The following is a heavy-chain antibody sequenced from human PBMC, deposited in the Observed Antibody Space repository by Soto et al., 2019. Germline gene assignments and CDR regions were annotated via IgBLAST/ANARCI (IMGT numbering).Heavy chain of an antibody. CDR1: GFTCSSYW. CDR3: ASYDYGDYGFFDY. D-gene: IGHD4-17*01. J-gene: IGHJ4*02. Sequence: EVQLVESGGGLVQPGGSLRLSCAASGFTCSSYWMSWVRQAPGKGLEWVANIKQDGSEKYYVDSVKGRFTISRDNAKNSLYLQMNSLRAEDTAVYYCASYDYGDYGFFDYWGQGTLVTVSS. CDR2: IKQDGSEK. V-gene: IGHV3-7*01.